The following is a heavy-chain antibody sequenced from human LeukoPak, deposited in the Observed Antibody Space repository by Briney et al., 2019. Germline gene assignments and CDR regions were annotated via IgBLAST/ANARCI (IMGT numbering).Heavy chain of an antibody. Sequence: SETLSLTCTVSGDSISNYYWSWIRQPPGKGLEWIGYISYSGITNYTPSLKSRVTISLDTSKNHFSLKMRSVTVADTAVYYCARGLYPDDAFDIWGQGTMVTVSS. J-gene: IGHJ3*02. V-gene: IGHV4-59*08. D-gene: IGHD3-16*02. CDR2: ISYSGIT. CDR3: ARGLYPDDAFDI. CDR1: GDSISNYY.